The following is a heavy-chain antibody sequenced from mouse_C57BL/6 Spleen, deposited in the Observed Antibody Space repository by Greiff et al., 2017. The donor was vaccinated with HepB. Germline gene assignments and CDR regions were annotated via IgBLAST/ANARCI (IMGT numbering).Heavy chain of an antibody. CDR1: GYTFTDYN. CDR3: ARVYYGRWYFDV. D-gene: IGHD1-1*01. Sequence: VQLQQSGPELVKPGASVKMSCKASGYTFTDYNMHWVKQSHGKSLEWIGYINPNNGGTSYNQKFKGKATLTVNKSSSTAYMELRSLTSEDSAVYYCARVYYGRWYFDVWGTGTTVTVSS. J-gene: IGHJ1*03. V-gene: IGHV1-22*01. CDR2: INPNNGGT.